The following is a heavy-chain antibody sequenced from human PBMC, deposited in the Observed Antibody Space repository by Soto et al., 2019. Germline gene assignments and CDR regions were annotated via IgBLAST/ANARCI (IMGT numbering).Heavy chain of an antibody. D-gene: IGHD4-17*01. CDR1: GVAFSTHA. J-gene: IGHJ4*02. Sequence: SVKVSCKASGVAFSTHAISWVRQAPGQGLEWMGGIIPLFGAANYAQKFQARVTITADESTSTAYLEVSDLRSEDTAVYYCARDLEYGQKIFDDWGQGTQVTVSS. CDR3: ARDLEYGQKIFDD. V-gene: IGHV1-69*13. CDR2: IIPLFGAA.